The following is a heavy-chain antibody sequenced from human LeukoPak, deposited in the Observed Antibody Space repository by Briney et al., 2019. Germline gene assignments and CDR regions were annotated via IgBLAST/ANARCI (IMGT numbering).Heavy chain of an antibody. CDR1: GYTFTSYD. V-gene: IGHV1-8*01. J-gene: IGHJ4*02. CDR3: ARGLAVDSYYYDSSGYEDY. D-gene: IGHD3-22*01. Sequence: ASVKLSCKAAGYTFTSYDIYWVWLPTGPGLEWVGLMNPNSGNTGYAQKFQGRVTMTRNTSISTAYMELSSLRSEDTAVYYCARGLAVDSYYYDSSGYEDYWGQGTLVTVSS. CDR2: MNPNSGNT.